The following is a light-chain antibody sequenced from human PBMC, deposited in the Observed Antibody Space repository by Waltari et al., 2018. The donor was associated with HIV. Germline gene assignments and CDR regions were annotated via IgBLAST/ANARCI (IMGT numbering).Light chain of an antibody. CDR1: GSNIGRYS. CDR3: VVWDDRLWWVL. V-gene: IGLV1-47*01. J-gene: IGLJ2*01. Sequence: QSVLTQPPSASEIPGQRVTISCSGSGSNIGRYSVSWYRHVPGTAPKLLIYTDHQRPSWVPGPFSGSKSGTSASLASSGLRSENDAEYYCVVWDDRLWWVLFGGWTKLTVL. CDR2: TDH.